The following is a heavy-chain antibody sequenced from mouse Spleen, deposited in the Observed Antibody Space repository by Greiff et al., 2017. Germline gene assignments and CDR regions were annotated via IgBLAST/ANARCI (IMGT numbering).Heavy chain of an antibody. CDR3: AKRGYDGYQEGY. J-gene: IGHJ4*01. D-gene: IGHD2-3*01. CDR1: GYTFTDYY. V-gene: IGHV1-26*01. Sequence: VQLQQSGPELVKPGASVKISCKASGYTFTDYYMNWVKQSHGKSLEWIGDINPNNGGTSYNQKFKGKATLTVDKSSSTAYMELRSLTSEDSAVYYCAKRGYDGYQEGYWGQGTSVTVSS. CDR2: INPNNGGT.